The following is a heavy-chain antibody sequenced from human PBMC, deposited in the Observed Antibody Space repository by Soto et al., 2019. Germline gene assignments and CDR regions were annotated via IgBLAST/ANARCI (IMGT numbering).Heavy chain of an antibody. CDR3: ARTYYYDSSGYYYRAFDI. J-gene: IGHJ3*02. V-gene: IGHV4-39*01. CDR1: GGSISSSSYY. Sequence: SETLSLTCTVSGGSISSSSYYWGWIRQPPGKGLEWIGSIYYSGSTYYNPSLKSRVTISVDTSKNQFSLKLSSVTAADTAVYYCARTYYYDSSGYYYRAFDIWGQGTMVTVSS. CDR2: IYYSGST. D-gene: IGHD3-22*01.